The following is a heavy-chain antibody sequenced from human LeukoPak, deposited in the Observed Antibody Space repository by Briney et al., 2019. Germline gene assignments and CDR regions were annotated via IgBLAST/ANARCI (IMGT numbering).Heavy chain of an antibody. CDR2: IYTSGST. CDR1: GGSISSYY. CDR3: ARDPSMVRGVIGYYYYGMDV. D-gene: IGHD3-10*01. V-gene: IGHV4-4*07. J-gene: IGHJ6*02. Sequence: SETLSLTCTVSGGSISSYYWSWIRQPAGKGLEWIGRIYTSGSTNYNRSLKSRVTMSVDTSKNQFSLKLSSVTAADTAVYYCARDPSMVRGVIGYYYYGMDVRGQGTTVTVSS.